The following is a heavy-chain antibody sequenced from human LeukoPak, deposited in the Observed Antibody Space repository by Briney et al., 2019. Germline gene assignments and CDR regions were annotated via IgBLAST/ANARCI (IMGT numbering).Heavy chain of an antibody. V-gene: IGHV3-30*04. Sequence: GGSLRLSCAASGFTFSTYAMHWVRQAPGKGLEWVAVIPYDGSNKYYADSVKGRFTISRDNAKNSLYLQMNSLRAEDTAVYYCARDPPREQLWGGLDYWGQGTLVTVSS. D-gene: IGHD5-18*01. J-gene: IGHJ4*02. CDR2: IPYDGSNK. CDR1: GFTFSTYA. CDR3: ARDPPREQLWGGLDY.